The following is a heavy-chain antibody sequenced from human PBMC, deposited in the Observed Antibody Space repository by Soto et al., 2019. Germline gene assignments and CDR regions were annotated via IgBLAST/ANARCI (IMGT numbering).Heavy chain of an antibody. CDR2: VSRDGNTK. CDR3: ARELTSGGEIDS. J-gene: IGHJ4*02. D-gene: IGHD4-17*01. V-gene: IGHV3-30-3*01. CDR1: GFIFTNYA. Sequence: QVQLVESGGVVVQPGRSLRLSCVASGFIFTNYAIKWVRQAPGKGLDWVAVVSRDGNTKFYADSVRGRFTISRDNSKNTVFLQINSLRPEDTDLYYCARELTSGGEIDSWGQGTLVT.